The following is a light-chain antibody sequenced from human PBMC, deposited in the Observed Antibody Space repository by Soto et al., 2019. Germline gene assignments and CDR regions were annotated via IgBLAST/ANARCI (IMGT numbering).Light chain of an antibody. V-gene: IGLV3-1*01. J-gene: IGLJ1*01. CDR3: QAWDRSTYV. CDR1: KLGDKY. CDR2: QDT. Sequence: SYELTQPPSVSVSPGQTASITCSGDKLGDKYACWYQQKPGQSPVLVIYQDTKRPSGIPARFSGSKSGNTATLTISGTQAMDEADYYCQAWDRSTYVFGTGTKLTVL.